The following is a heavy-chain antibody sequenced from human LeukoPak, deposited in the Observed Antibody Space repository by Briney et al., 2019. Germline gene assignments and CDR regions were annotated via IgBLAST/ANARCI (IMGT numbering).Heavy chain of an antibody. D-gene: IGHD5-12*01. Sequence: SVKVSCKASGGTFSSYAISWVRQAPGQGLEWMGGIIPIFGTANYAQKFQGRVTITADKSTSTAYMELSSLRSEDTAVYYCARPFSGYDLNNAFDIWGQGTMVTVSS. V-gene: IGHV1-69*06. CDR2: IIPIFGTA. CDR3: ARPFSGYDLNNAFDI. J-gene: IGHJ3*02. CDR1: GGTFSSYA.